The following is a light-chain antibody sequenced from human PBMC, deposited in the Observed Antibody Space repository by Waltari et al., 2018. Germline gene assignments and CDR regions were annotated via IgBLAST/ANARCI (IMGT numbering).Light chain of an antibody. CDR2: DVT. V-gene: IGLV2-14*03. J-gene: IGLJ3*02. CDR3: SSWTVSNTRV. Sequence: QSALTQPASVSGSPGRPTPISATGTSSNLGGNTLSPWFQQPPGKAPKLMIYDVTNRPSGVSNRFSGSKSGNTASLTISGLQPEDEADYYCSSWTVSNTRVFGGGTKLTVL. CDR1: SSNLGGNTL.